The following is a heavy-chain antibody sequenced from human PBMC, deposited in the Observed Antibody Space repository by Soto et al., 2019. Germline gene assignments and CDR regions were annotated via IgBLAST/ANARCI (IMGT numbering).Heavy chain of an antibody. D-gene: IGHD3-10*01. CDR2: MNPNSGNT. CDR1: YTLNLYD. V-gene: IGHV1-8*01. CDR3: ASKMAGVGPGFDS. J-gene: IGHJ4*02. Sequence: YTLNLYDRPWVRQAAGHGLERLGPMNPNSGNTGYAQKFQGRVTMTRNTSISTAYMELSSLRSEDTAVYYGASKMAGVGPGFDSRGQGTLVTVSS.